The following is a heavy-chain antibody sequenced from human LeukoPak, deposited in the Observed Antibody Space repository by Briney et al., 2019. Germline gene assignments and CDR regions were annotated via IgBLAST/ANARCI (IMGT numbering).Heavy chain of an antibody. Sequence: GGSLRLSCAASGFTFSSYSMNWVRQAPGKGLEWVSSISSSSSYIYYADSVKGRFTISRDNAKNSLYLQMNSLRAEDTAVYYCARAGSSSFLTDYWGQGTLVTVPS. D-gene: IGHD6-6*01. CDR1: GFTFSSYS. J-gene: IGHJ4*02. CDR3: ARAGSSSFLTDY. CDR2: ISSSSSYI. V-gene: IGHV3-21*01.